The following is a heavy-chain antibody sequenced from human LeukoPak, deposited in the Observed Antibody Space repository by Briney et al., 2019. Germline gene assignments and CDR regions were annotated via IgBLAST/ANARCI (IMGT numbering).Heavy chain of an antibody. D-gene: IGHD3-22*01. V-gene: IGHV3-7*01. CDR2: IKQDGSEK. J-gene: IGHJ4*02. Sequence: GGSLRLSCAASGFTFSSYWMSWVRQAPGKGLEWVANIKQDGSEKYYVDSVKGRFTISRDNAKNSLYLQMNSLRAEDTAVYYCARARYYYDSSGQSDYWGQGTLVTVSS. CDR3: ARARYYYDSSGQSDY. CDR1: GFTFSSYW.